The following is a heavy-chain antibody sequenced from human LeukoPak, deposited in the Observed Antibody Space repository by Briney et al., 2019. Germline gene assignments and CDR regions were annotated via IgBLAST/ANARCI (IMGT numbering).Heavy chain of an antibody. CDR1: GFTFSSYE. Sequence: GGSLRLSCAASGFTFSSYEMNWVRQAPGMGLEWVSYISSTGRTIYYADSVQGRFTISRDNAKNSLYLQMNSLRAEDTAVYYCARVAATSHFDYWGQGTLATVPS. J-gene: IGHJ4*02. CDR3: ARVAATSHFDY. D-gene: IGHD5-24*01. CDR2: ISSTGRTI. V-gene: IGHV3-48*03.